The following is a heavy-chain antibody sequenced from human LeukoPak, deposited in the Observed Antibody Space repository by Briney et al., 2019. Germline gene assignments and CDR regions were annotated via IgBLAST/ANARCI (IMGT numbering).Heavy chain of an antibody. CDR1: GFTFSSFW. V-gene: IGHV3-7*01. J-gene: IGHJ4*02. CDR3: ATAPAAADSC. D-gene: IGHD6-13*01. CDR2: IGRDGSKK. Sequence: GGSLRLSCAASGFTFSSFWMTWVRQAPGKGLEWVANIGRDGSKKTYVDSVKGRFTISRDNAKNSLYLQMSSLRAEDTAVYYCATAPAAADSCWGQGALVAVSS.